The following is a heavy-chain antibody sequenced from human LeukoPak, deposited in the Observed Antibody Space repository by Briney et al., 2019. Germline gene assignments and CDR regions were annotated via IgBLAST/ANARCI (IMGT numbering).Heavy chain of an antibody. J-gene: IGHJ3*02. V-gene: IGHV3-33*07. D-gene: IGHD3-10*01. CDR2: IGSDGSGK. CDR3: ARDRGAFDI. Sequence: GGSPRLSCAASGFTFSTYGMYWIRQAPGKGLEWVAFIGSDGSGKYHADSVKGRFTISRDNSKITLSLQMSSLRAEDTALYHCARDRGAFDIWGQGTMVTVSS. CDR1: GFTFSTYG.